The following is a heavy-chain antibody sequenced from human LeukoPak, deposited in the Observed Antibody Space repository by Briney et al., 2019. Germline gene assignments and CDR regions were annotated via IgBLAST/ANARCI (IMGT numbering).Heavy chain of an antibody. Sequence: SVKVSCKASGGTFSSYAISWVRQAPRQGLEWMGGIIPIFGTANYAQKFQGRVTITADESTSTAYMELSSLRSEDTAVYYCARGPIAGDSSGFDYWGQGTLVTVSS. J-gene: IGHJ4*02. CDR3: ARGPIAGDSSGFDY. V-gene: IGHV1-69*13. CDR2: IIPIFGTA. D-gene: IGHD3-22*01. CDR1: GGTFSSYA.